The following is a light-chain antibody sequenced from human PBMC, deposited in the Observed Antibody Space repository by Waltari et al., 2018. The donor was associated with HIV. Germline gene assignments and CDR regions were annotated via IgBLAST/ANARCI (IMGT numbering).Light chain of an antibody. CDR3: SSYTTRTTHV. Sequence: QSALTQPPSVSGSPGQAVHIPCTGPRSDVSNSYCVTWYQVSPGTAPQLRLYDVNNPPSGVPDRFSGSKSGHTASLTISGLQPEDEAHYYCSSYTTRTTHVFGTGTKVTVL. CDR2: DVN. CDR1: RSDVSNSYC. V-gene: IGLV2-18*02. J-gene: IGLJ1*01.